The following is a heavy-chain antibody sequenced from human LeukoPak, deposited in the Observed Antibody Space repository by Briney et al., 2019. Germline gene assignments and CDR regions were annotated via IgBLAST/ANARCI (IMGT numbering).Heavy chain of an antibody. CDR1: GGSISSGDYY. D-gene: IGHD3-3*01. J-gene: IGHJ4*02. CDR3: ARVSPYYDFWSGYGDY. V-gene: IGHV4-30-4*08. Sequence: SQTLSLTCTVSGGSISSGDYYWSWIRQPPGKGLEWIGYIYYSGSTYYNPSLKSRVTISVDTSKNQFSLKLSSVTAADTAVYYCARVSPYYDFWSGYGDYWGRGTLVTVSS. CDR2: IYYSGST.